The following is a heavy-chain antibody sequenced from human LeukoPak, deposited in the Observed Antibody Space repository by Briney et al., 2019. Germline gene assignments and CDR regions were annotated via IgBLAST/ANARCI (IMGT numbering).Heavy chain of an antibody. CDR3: AGFLMGVGYSFPAWVYYYYMDV. Sequence: SETLSLTCAVYGGSFSGYYWSWIRQPPGKGLEWIGEINHSGSTNYNQSLKSRVTISVDTSKNQFSLKVSYVTAADTAVYYWAGFLMGVGYSFPAWVYYYYMDVWGKGTTVTVSS. V-gene: IGHV4-34*01. D-gene: IGHD5-18*01. CDR2: INHSGST. J-gene: IGHJ6*03. CDR1: GGSFSGYY.